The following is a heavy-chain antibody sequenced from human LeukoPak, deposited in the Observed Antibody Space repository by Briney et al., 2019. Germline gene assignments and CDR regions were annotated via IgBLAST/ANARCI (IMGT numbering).Heavy chain of an antibody. CDR2: IKQDGSEK. CDR1: GFNYNTYW. D-gene: IGHD1-26*01. Sequence: PGGSLRLSCVASGFNYNTYWMSWVRQAPGKGLEWVVNIKQDGSEKNYVDSVKGRFTISRDNAENSLYLQMNSLRAEDTAIYYCTRDYRGTFDYWGQGTLVTVSS. V-gene: IGHV3-7*03. CDR3: TRDYRGTFDY. J-gene: IGHJ4*02.